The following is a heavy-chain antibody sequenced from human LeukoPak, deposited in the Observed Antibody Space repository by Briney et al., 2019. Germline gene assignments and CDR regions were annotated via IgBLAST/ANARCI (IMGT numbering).Heavy chain of an antibody. D-gene: IGHD3-3*01. Sequence: HAGGSLRLSCAASGFTFSSYAMSWVRQAPGKGLEWVSAISGSGGSTYYADSVKGRFTISRDNSKNTLYLQMNSLRAEDTAVYYCAKLGDFWSGRTIDYWGQGTLVTVSS. CDR1: GFTFSSYA. J-gene: IGHJ4*02. V-gene: IGHV3-23*01. CDR2: ISGSGGST. CDR3: AKLGDFWSGRTIDY.